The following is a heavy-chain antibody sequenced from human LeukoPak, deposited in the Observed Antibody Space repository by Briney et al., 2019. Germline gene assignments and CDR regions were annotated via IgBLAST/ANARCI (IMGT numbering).Heavy chain of an antibody. CDR2: IYSSGST. CDR1: GASMRGYY. J-gene: IGHJ4*02. CDR3: ARDQVTNGYALYVYYSDH. V-gene: IGHV4-4*07. D-gene: IGHD4-11*01. Sequence: KPSETLSLTCSVSGASMRGYYWSWIRQPAGKGLEWIGRIYSSGSTIYNPSLKSRVTISVDKSSNQFSLRLTSVTAADTAVYYCARDQVTNGYALYVYYSDHWGQGTLVTVSS.